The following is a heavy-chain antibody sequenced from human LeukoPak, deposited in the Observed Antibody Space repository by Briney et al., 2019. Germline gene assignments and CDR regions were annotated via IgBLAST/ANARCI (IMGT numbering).Heavy chain of an antibody. CDR2: IIPIFGTA. CDR1: GGTFSSYA. V-gene: IGHV1-69*13. J-gene: IGHJ6*02. Sequence: ASVKVSCKASGGTFSSYAISWVRQAPGQGLEWMGGIIPIFGTANYAQKFQGRVTITADESTSTAYMELSSLRSEDTAVYYCARIAAPDLSNYDMDVWGQGTTVTVSS. CDR3: ARIAAPDLSNYDMDV. D-gene: IGHD6-13*01.